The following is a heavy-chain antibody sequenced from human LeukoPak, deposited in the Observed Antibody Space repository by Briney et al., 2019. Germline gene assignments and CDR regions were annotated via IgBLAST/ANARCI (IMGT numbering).Heavy chain of an antibody. Sequence: SETLSLTCAVYGGSFSGYYWSWLRQPPGKGLEWIGEINHSGSTNYNPSLKSRVTISVDTSKNQFSLKLSSVTAADTAVYYCARASRRSSGWYAPNYYYYMDVWGKGTTVTVSS. D-gene: IGHD6-19*01. J-gene: IGHJ6*03. CDR3: ARASRRSSGWYAPNYYYYMDV. CDR2: INHSGST. CDR1: GGSFSGYY. V-gene: IGHV4-34*01.